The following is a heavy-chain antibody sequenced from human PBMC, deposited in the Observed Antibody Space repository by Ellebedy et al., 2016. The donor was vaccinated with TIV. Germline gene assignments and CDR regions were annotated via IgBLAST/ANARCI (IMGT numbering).Heavy chain of an antibody. CDR1: GGSISSSSYY. D-gene: IGHD1-26*01. Sequence: SETLSLTCTVSGGSISSSSYYWGWIRQPPGKGLEWIGYIYYSGSTNYNPSLKSRVTISVDTSKNQFSLKLSSVTAADTAVYYCARLDSGSLPPQYWGQGTLVTVSS. J-gene: IGHJ4*02. CDR3: ARLDSGSLPPQY. V-gene: IGHV4-61*05. CDR2: IYYSGST.